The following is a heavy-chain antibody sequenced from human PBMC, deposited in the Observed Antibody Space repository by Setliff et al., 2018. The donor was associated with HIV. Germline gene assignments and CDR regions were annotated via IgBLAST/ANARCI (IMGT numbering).Heavy chain of an antibody. Sequence: GASVKVSCKASGYNFITYYIHWVRQAPGQGLEWMGLINPRSGSTNYAQKFQDRVTMTSDTSTRTVYMELSSLRSDDTAVYYCAKVMSITMVRGALGNWGQGTLDTVSS. CDR1: GYNFITYY. CDR2: INPRSGST. J-gene: IGHJ4*02. V-gene: IGHV1-46*01. CDR3: AKVMSITMVRGALGN. D-gene: IGHD3-10*01.